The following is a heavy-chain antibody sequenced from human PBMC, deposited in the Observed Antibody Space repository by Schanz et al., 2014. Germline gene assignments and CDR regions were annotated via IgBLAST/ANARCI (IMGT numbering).Heavy chain of an antibody. Sequence: VQLVESGGGLAQPGGSLRLSCAASGVTFTNYAMTWVRQAPGKGLEWVSGISGSGGSTYDAGSVKGRFTISRDNSKNTLYLQMNSLRAEDTAVYYCAKDHAGSDILTALGNWGQGTLVTVSS. CDR2: ISGSGGST. D-gene: IGHD3-9*01. CDR1: GVTFTNYA. J-gene: IGHJ4*02. CDR3: AKDHAGSDILTALGN. V-gene: IGHV3-23*04.